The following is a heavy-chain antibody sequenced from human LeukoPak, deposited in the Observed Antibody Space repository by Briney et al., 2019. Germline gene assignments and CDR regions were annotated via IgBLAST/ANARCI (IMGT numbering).Heavy chain of an antibody. J-gene: IGHJ4*02. D-gene: IGHD3-3*01. CDR2: IYSSGST. CDR3: ARETPLGSGYWPRFDY. Sequence: SQTLSLTCTVSGGSISSGGYYWSWIRQHPGKGLEWIGYIYSSGSTYYNPSLKSRVTISVDTSKNQFSLKLSSVTAADTAVYYCARETPLGSGYWPRFDYWGQGTLVTVSS. V-gene: IGHV4-31*03. CDR1: GGSISSGGYY.